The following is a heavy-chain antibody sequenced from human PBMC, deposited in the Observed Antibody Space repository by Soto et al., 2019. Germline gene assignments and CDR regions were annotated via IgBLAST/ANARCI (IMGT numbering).Heavy chain of an antibody. CDR2: ISSGSITI. CDR1: GFNFGSFH. CDR3: ARDFGYGDYVDC. V-gene: IGHV3-48*02. D-gene: IGHD4-17*01. J-gene: IGHJ4*02. Sequence: GGSLRLSCAASGFNFGSFHMNWVRQAPGKGLEWVSYISSGSITIYYADSVKGRFTISRDNAKNSLYLQLNSLRDEDTAVYYCARDFGYGDYVDCWGQGTLVTVSS.